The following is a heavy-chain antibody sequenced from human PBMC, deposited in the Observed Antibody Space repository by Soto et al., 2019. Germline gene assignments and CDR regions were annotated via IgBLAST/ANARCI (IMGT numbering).Heavy chain of an antibody. Sequence: EVQLLESGGGLVQPGGSLRLSCAASGFTFSNYAMTWVRQAPGKGLEWVSIISGSGGSTSYADSVKGRFTISRDNSKNTLYLQMNSLRAEDTAVYYCAKGAGSVCGGDCSSRRLDYWGQGNLVTVSP. V-gene: IGHV3-23*01. CDR3: AKGAGSVCGGDCSSRRLDY. J-gene: IGHJ4*02. CDR2: ISGSGGST. CDR1: GFTFSNYA. D-gene: IGHD2-21*01.